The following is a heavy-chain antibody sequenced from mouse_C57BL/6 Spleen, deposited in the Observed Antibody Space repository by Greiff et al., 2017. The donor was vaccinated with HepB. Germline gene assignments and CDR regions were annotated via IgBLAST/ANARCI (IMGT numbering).Heavy chain of an antibody. CDR3: AVTTVVYFDY. CDR2: ISDGGSYT. J-gene: IGHJ2*01. Sequence: EVQVVESGGGLVKPGGSLKLSCAASGFTFSSYAMSWVRQTPEKRLEWVATISDGGSYTYYPDNVKGRFTISRDNAKNILYLQMSHLKSEDTAMYYCAVTTVVYFDYWGQGTTLTVSS. D-gene: IGHD1-1*01. V-gene: IGHV5-4*01. CDR1: GFTFSSYA.